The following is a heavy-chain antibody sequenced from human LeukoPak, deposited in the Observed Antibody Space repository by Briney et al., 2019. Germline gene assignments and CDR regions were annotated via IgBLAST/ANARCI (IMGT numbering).Heavy chain of an antibody. D-gene: IGHD3-22*01. CDR1: GFTFSSYS. V-gene: IGHV3-21*01. J-gene: IGHJ5*01. CDR3: ARNRQPYYYDSSGLINWFDP. Sequence: SGGSLRLSCAASGFTFSSYSMNWVRQAPGKGLEWVSSISSSSSYIYYADSVKGRFTISRDNAKNSLYLQMNSLRAEDTAVYYCARNRQPYYYDSSGLINWFDPWGQGTLVTVSS. CDR2: ISSSSSYI.